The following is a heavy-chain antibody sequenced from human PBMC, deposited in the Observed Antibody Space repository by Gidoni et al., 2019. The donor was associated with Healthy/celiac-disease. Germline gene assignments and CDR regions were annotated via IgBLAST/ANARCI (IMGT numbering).Heavy chain of an antibody. CDR3: ARGRGYSGYDNLTWFDY. V-gene: IGHV4-34*01. Sequence: QVPLPQWGAGLLKPSATLSLTCAVYGGSFSGYYCSWIRQPPGKGLEWIGEIIHSGSTNYNPSLKRRVTISVDTSKNQFSLKLSSVTAADTAVYYCARGRGYSGYDNLTWFDYWGQGTLVTVSS. CDR1: GGSFSGYY. CDR2: IIHSGST. D-gene: IGHD5-12*01. J-gene: IGHJ4*02.